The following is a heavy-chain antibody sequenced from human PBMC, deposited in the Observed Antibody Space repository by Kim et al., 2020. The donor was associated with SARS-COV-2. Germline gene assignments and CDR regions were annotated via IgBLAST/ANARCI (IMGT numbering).Heavy chain of an antibody. V-gene: IGHV4-31*03. CDR2: IYDSGST. J-gene: IGHJ5*02. D-gene: IGHD3-10*01. Sequence: SETLSLTCTVSGGSINGGGFHWSWIRQHPGKGLEWIGYIYDSGSTYYNPSLKRRVTISINTSKNQFSLNLTSVTAADTAVYYCARGAYYYASAKGGWFDPWGQGTLDTVSS. CDR3: ARGAYYYASAKGGWFDP. CDR1: GGSINGGGFH.